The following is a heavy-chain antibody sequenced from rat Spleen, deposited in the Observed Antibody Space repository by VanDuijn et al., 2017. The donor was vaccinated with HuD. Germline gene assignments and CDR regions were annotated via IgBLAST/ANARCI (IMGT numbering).Heavy chain of an antibody. Sequence: EVQLVESGGGLVQPGRSLKLSCAASGFTFSDYNMAWVRQAPKKGLEWVATIRSDGSSTYYRDSVKGRFTISRDNAKSTLYLQMDSLRSEDTATYYCARHPYSSYGGFAYWGQGTLVTVSS. CDR2: IRSDGSST. J-gene: IGHJ3*01. V-gene: IGHV5-7*01. CDR1: GFTFSDYN. CDR3: ARHPYSSYGGFAY. D-gene: IGHD1-2*01.